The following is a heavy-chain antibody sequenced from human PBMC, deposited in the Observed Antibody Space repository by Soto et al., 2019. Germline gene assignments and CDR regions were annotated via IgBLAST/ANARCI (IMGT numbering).Heavy chain of an antibody. CDR3: ARDLAGSGYYFLNPGGFAP. CDR2: ISTSSSYI. Sequence: EVQLVESGGGLVKPGGSLRLSCAASGFTFSTYSMNWVRQAPGKGLEWVSSISTSSSYIYYADSVKGRFTNSRDKAKNLHHPKPNARRAEAAAEYYVARDLAGSGYYFLNPGGFAPWGQGTLVTVSS. V-gene: IGHV3-21*01. J-gene: IGHJ5*02. D-gene: IGHD3-22*01. CDR1: GFTFSTYS.